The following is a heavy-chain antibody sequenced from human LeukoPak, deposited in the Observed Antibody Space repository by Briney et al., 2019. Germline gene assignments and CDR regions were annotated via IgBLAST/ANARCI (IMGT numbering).Heavy chain of an antibody. D-gene: IGHD6-6*01. CDR2: IYHSGST. CDR1: VVSICTYH. Sequence: SETLSLTCTVSVVSICTYHWNWIRQPPWKGLEWIGYIYHSGSTNYNPSLKSRVTISVDTSKNQFSLKLSSVTAADTAVYYCARAFSSSSFYFNYWGQGTLVTVSS. CDR3: ARAFSSSSFYFNY. V-gene: IGHV4-59*01. J-gene: IGHJ4*02.